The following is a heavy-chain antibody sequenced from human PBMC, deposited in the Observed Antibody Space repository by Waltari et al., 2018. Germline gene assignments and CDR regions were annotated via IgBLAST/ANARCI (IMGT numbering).Heavy chain of an antibody. CDR3: ASVFYYYYGMDV. D-gene: IGHD3-10*01. J-gene: IGHJ6*02. CDR1: GYTFTSYA. Sequence: QVQLVQSGAEVKKPGASVKVSCKASGYTFTSYAMHWVRQAPGQRLEWMGWINAGNGTTKYSQKFQGRVTITRDTSASTAYIELSSLRSEDTAVYDCASVFYYYYGMDVWGQGTTVTVSS. V-gene: IGHV1-3*01. CDR2: INAGNGTT.